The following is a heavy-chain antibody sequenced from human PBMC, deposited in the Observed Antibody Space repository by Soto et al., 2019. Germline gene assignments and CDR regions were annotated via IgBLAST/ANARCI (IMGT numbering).Heavy chain of an antibody. D-gene: IGHD3-10*01. V-gene: IGHV1-69*12. CDR1: GGTFSSYA. Sequence: QVQLVQSGAEVKKPGSSVKVSCKASGGTFSSYAISWVRQAPGQGLEWMGGIIPIFGTANYAQKFQGSVTITADESTSTAYMELSSLRSEDSAVYYGARDIGYYYGSGTRGGGYYYGMDFWGQGTTVTVSS. CDR3: ARDIGYYYGSGTRGGGYYYGMDF. CDR2: IIPIFGTA. J-gene: IGHJ6*02.